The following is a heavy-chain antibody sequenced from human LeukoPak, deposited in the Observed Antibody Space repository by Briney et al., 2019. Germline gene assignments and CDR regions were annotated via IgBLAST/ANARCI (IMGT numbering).Heavy chain of an antibody. J-gene: IGHJ1*01. CDR3: ARDARYCSGGSCSRTGPFQH. CDR2: IYYRGST. D-gene: IGHD2-15*01. V-gene: IGHV4-59*01. CDR1: GGSISSYY. Sequence: PSETLSLTCTVSGGSISSYYWSWLRQPPGKGLEWIGYIYYRGSTNYNPSLKSRVTISVDTSKNQFSLKLSSVTAADTAVYYCARDARYCSGGSCSRTGPFQHWGQGTLVTVSS.